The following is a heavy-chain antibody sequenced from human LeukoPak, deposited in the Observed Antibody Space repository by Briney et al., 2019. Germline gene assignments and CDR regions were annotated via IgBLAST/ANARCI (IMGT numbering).Heavy chain of an antibody. CDR2: ISSSSSYI. V-gene: IGHV3-21*01. D-gene: IGHD3-22*01. CDR3: ARPPLHYYDSSDGAFDI. Sequence: KSGGSLRLSCAASGFTFSSHSVNWVRQAPGKGLEWVSSISSSSSYIYYADSVQGRFTISRDNAKNSLYLQMNSLRAEDTAVYYCARPPLHYYDSSDGAFDIWGQGTMVTVSS. CDR1: GFTFSSHS. J-gene: IGHJ3*02.